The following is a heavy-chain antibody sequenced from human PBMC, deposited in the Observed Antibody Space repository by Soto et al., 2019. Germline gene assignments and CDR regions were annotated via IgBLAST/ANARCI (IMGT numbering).Heavy chain of an antibody. D-gene: IGHD3-3*01. Sequence: QVQLQESVPGLVKPSQTLSLTCTVSGGSISSGDYYWSWIRQHPGKGLEWIGYIYYSGSTYYNPSHNRRVTISVDTSKSQFSLKLSSVTAADTAVYYCARWWSGSRQGFDPWGQRTLVTLSS. CDR1: GGSISSGDYY. J-gene: IGHJ5*02. V-gene: IGHV4-31*03. CDR3: ARWWSGSRQGFDP. CDR2: IYYSGST.